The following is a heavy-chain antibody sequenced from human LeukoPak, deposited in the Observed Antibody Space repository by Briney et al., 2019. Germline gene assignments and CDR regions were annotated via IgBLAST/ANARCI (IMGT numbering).Heavy chain of an antibody. J-gene: IGHJ4*02. D-gene: IGHD1-14*01. Sequence: GGSLRLSCGASGFTFSNYGMLWVRQAPGKGLDWVSFIRYDGNNKLYADSVKGRFTISRDNSKNTLYLHINSLRAEDTAVYYCVKDNPLDYWGQGTLVIVSS. CDR3: VKDNPLDY. CDR2: IRYDGNNK. CDR1: GFTFSNYG. V-gene: IGHV3-30*02.